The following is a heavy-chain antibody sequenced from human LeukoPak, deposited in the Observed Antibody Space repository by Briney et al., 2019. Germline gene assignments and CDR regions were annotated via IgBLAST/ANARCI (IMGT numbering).Heavy chain of an antibody. CDR1: GASFSGYY. CDR3: ARDKGSSGWYLRYYYGMDV. CDR2: IYTSGST. D-gene: IGHD6-19*01. J-gene: IGHJ6*02. Sequence: SETLSLTCAVYGASFSGYYWSWIRQPAGKGLEWIGRIYTSGSTNYNPSLKSRVTMSVDTSKNQFSLKLSSVTAADTAVYYCARDKGSSGWYLRYYYGMDVWGQGTTVTVSS. V-gene: IGHV4-4*07.